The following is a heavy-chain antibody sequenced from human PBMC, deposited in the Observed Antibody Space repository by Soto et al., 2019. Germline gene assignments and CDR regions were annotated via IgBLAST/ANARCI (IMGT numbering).Heavy chain of an antibody. CDR2: IDPSDSYT. CDR3: AVDYYDSSGYLLDYYYYGMDV. V-gene: IGHV5-10-1*01. Sequence: GESLKISCRGSGYSLTSYWISWVRQMPGKGLEWMGRIDPSDSYTNYSPSFQGHVTISADKSISTAYLQWSSLKASDTAMYYCAVDYYDSSGYLLDYYYYGMDVWGQGTTVTVS. D-gene: IGHD3-22*01. CDR1: GYSLTSYW. J-gene: IGHJ6*02.